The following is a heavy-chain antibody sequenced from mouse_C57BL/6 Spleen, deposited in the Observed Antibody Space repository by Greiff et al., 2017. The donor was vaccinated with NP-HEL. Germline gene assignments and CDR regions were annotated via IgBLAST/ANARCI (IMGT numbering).Heavy chain of an antibody. CDR2: IHPNSGST. J-gene: IGHJ4*01. V-gene: IGHV1-64*01. D-gene: IGHD1-1*01. Sequence: VKLQQPGAELVKPGASVKLSCKASGYTFTSYWMHWVKQRPGQGLEWIGMIHPNSGSTNYNEKFKSKATLTVDKSSSTAYMQLSSLTSEDSAVYYCPITTVVATDYAMDYWGQGTSVTVSS. CDR1: GYTFTSYW. CDR3: PITTVVATDYAMDY.